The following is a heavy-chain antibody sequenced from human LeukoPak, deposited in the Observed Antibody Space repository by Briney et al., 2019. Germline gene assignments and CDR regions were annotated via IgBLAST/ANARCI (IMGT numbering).Heavy chain of an antibody. CDR1: GGSISSGGYY. J-gene: IGHJ5*02. CDR2: IYHSGST. CDR3: ARYITIFGVDRRGWFDP. V-gene: IGHV4-30-2*01. Sequence: SQTLSLTCTVPGGSISSGGYYWSWIRQPPGKGLEWIGYIYHSGSTYYNPSLKSRVTISVDRSKNQFSLKLSSVTAADTAVYYCARYITIFGVDRRGWFDPWGQGTLVTVSS. D-gene: IGHD3-3*01.